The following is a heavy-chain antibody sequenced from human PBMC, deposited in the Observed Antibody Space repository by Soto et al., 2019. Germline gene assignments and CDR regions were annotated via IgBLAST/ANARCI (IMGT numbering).Heavy chain of an antibody. J-gene: IGHJ3*02. CDR3: ARRYGSFFDI. V-gene: IGHV4-59*08. CDR1: GGSISSYY. CDR2: IYYSGST. Sequence: LSLTCTVSGGSISSYYWSWIRQPPGKGLEWIGYIYYSGSTNYNPSLKSRVTISVDTSKNQFSLKLSSVTAADTAVYYCARRYGSFFDIWGQGTMVTVS. D-gene: IGHD3-10*01.